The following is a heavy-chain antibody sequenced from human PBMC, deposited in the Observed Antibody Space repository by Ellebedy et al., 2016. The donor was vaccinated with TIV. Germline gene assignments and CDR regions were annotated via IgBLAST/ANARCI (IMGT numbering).Heavy chain of an antibody. CDR1: GYRFTSYW. J-gene: IGHJ4*02. D-gene: IGHD3-10*01. Sequence: PGGSLRLSCQVSGYRFTSYWITWVRQMPGKGLEWMGRIDPSDSYAYYSPSFQGHVTFSVDNSISTAYLQWGSLKASDTAIYYCARPIDYYGSGIYSIDYWGQGTLVTVSS. CDR3: ARPIDYYGSGIYSIDY. V-gene: IGHV5-10-1*01. CDR2: IDPSDSYA.